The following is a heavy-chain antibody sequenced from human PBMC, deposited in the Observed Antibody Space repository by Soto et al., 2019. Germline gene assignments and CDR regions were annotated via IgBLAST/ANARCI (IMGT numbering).Heavy chain of an antibody. CDR3: AKARTTRYSSGWYQRYFQH. CDR2: IWYDGSNK. Sequence: GGSLRLSCAASGFTFSSYGMHWVRQAPGKGLEWVAVIWYDGSNKYYADSVKGRFTISRDNSKNTLYLQMNSLRAEDTAVYYCAKARTTRYSSGWYQRYFQHWGQGTLVTVSS. V-gene: IGHV3-33*06. J-gene: IGHJ1*01. D-gene: IGHD6-19*01. CDR1: GFTFSSYG.